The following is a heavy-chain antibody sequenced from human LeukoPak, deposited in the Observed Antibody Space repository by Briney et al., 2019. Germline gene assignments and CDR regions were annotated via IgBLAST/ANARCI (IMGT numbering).Heavy chain of an antibody. D-gene: IGHD3-10*01. J-gene: IGHJ4*02. CDR3: ARLLSSSWTNFDY. V-gene: IGHV1-3*01. Sequence: KFQGRVTITRDTSASTAYMELSSPRSEDTAVYYCARLLSSSWTNFDYWGQGTLVTVSS.